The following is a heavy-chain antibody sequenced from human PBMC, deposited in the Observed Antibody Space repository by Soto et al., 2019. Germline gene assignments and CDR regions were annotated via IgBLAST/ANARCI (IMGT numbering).Heavy chain of an antibody. J-gene: IGHJ4*02. D-gene: IGHD4-17*01. V-gene: IGHV3-74*01. Sequence: EVQLVESGGGLVQPGGSLRLSCAASGLTFSSYWMHWVRQAPGKGLVWVSRINSDGSSTNYADSVKGRFTISRDNAKNTLYLQMNRLRAEDTAVYYCALSYTVTTGYWGQGTLVTVSS. CDR1: GLTFSSYW. CDR3: ALSYTVTTGY. CDR2: INSDGSST.